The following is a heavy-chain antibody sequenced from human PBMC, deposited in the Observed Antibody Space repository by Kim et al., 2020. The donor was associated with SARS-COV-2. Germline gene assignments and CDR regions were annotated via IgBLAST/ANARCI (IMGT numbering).Heavy chain of an antibody. CDR3: ARRGSHGDYDYFDY. V-gene: IGHV4-34*01. CDR2: INHSGST. Sequence: SETLSLTCAVYGGSFSGYYWSWIRQPPGKGLEWIGEINHSGSTNYNPSLKSRVTISVDTSKNQFSLKLSSVTAADTAVYYCARRGSHGDYDYFDYWGQGTLVTVSS. J-gene: IGHJ4*02. CDR1: GGSFSGYY. D-gene: IGHD4-17*01.